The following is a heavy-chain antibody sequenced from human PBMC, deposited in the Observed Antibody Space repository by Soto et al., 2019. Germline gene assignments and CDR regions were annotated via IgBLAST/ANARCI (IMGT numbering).Heavy chain of an antibody. CDR2: ISAYNGNT. V-gene: IGHV1-18*01. CDR1: GYTFTSYG. Sequence: ASVKVSCKASGYTFTSYGISWVRQAPGQGLEWMGWISAYNGNTNYAQKLQGRVTMTTDTSTSTAYMELRSLRSDDTAVDYCARVIVGVNWFGCRGEGSMVTVYS. J-gene: IGHJ5*01. CDR3: ARVIVGVNWFGC. D-gene: IGHD1-26*01.